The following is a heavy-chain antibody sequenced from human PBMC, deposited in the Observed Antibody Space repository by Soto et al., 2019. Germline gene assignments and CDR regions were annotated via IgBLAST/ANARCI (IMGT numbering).Heavy chain of an antibody. D-gene: IGHD6-13*01. CDR1: GYTFTSYA. J-gene: IGHJ6*02. CDR2: INAGNGNT. V-gene: IGHV1-3*01. Sequence: GASVKVSCKASGYTFTSYAMHWVLQAPGQRLEWMGWINAGNGNTKYSQKFQGRVTITRDTSASTAYMELSSLRSEDTAVYYCARDGVAAAGNGMDVWGQGTTVTVSS. CDR3: ARDGVAAAGNGMDV.